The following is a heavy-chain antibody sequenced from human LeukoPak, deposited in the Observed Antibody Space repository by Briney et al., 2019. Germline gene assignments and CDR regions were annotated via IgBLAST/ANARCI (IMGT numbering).Heavy chain of an antibody. CDR3: AGGTDIVVVPAAKGGSYGMDV. J-gene: IGHJ6*02. D-gene: IGHD2-2*01. CDR2: INSDGSST. Sequence: GGSLSLSCAASGFTFSTYWMHWVRQAPGKGLVWVSRINSDGSSTNYADSVKGRFTISRDNAKNSLYLQMNSLRAEDTAVYYCAGGTDIVVVPAAKGGSYGMDVWGQGTTVTVSS. V-gene: IGHV3-74*01. CDR1: GFTFSTYW.